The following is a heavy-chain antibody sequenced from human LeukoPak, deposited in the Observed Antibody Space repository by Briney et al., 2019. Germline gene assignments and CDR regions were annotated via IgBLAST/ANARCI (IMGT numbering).Heavy chain of an antibody. Sequence: GGSLRLSCAASGFTFSSYSMNWVRQAPGKGLEWVSSISTSSSYIYYADSVKGRFTISRDNAKNSLYLQMNSLRAEDTAVYCARASSSWYYFDYWGQGTLVTVSS. CDR2: ISTSSSYI. CDR1: GFTFSSYS. D-gene: IGHD6-13*01. J-gene: IGHJ4*02. CDR3: ARASSSWYYFDY. V-gene: IGHV3-21*01.